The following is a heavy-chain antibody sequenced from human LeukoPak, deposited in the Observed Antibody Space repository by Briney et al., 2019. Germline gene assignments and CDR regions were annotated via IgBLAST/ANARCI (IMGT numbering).Heavy chain of an antibody. V-gene: IGHV1-69*13. J-gene: IGHJ3*02. Sequence: GASVKVSCKASGGTFSSYAISWVRQAPGQGLEWMGGIIPIFGTANYAQKFQGRVTITADESTSTAYMELSSLRSEDTAVYCCARDRRSYSSSLDAFDIWGQGTMVTVSS. CDR1: GGTFSSYA. CDR3: ARDRRSYSSSLDAFDI. CDR2: IIPIFGTA. D-gene: IGHD6-13*01.